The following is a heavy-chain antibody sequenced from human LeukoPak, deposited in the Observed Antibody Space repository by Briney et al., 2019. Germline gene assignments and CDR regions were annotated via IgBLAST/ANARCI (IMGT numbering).Heavy chain of an antibody. J-gene: IGHJ4*02. Sequence: PGGSLRPSCAASGFTFSSYTMHWVRQAPGEGLEYVSAISNNGGTTYYANSVKGRFTISRDNSKNTLYLQMGSLRVEDMAVYYCARVASSGTYGDYWGQGTLVTVSS. CDR2: ISNNGGTT. CDR3: ARVASSGTYGDY. CDR1: GFTFSSYT. D-gene: IGHD1-26*01. V-gene: IGHV3-64*01.